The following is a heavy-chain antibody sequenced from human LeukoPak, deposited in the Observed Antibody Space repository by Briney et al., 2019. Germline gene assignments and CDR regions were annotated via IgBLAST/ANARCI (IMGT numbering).Heavy chain of an antibody. CDR3: ARGGLGYCSSTSCYRRVYGMDV. J-gene: IGHJ6*02. V-gene: IGHV4-34*01. CDR1: GGSFSGYY. Sequence: SETLSLTCAVYGGSFSGYYWSWIRQPPGKGLEWIGEINHSGSTNYNPSLKGRVTISVDTSKNQFSLKLSSVTAADTAVYYCARGGLGYCSSTSCYRRVYGMDVRGQGTTVTVSS. CDR2: INHSGST. D-gene: IGHD2-2*02.